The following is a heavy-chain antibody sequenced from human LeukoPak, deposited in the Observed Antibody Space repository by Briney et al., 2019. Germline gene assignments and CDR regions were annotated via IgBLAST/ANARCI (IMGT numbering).Heavy chain of an antibody. CDR2: INPNSGGT. Sequence: GASVKVSCKASGYTFTSYYMHWVRQAPGQGLEWMGWINPNSGGTNYAQKFQGWVTMTRGTSISTAYMELSRLRSDDTAVYYCARNKVAAAFGSDGMDVWGQGTTVTVSS. V-gene: IGHV1-2*04. J-gene: IGHJ6*02. CDR3: ARNKVAAAFGSDGMDV. CDR1: GYTFTSYY. D-gene: IGHD6-13*01.